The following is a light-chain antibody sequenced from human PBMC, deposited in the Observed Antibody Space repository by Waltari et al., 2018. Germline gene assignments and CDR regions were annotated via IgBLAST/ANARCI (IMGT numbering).Light chain of an antibody. V-gene: IGKV1-39*01. CDR1: QTITNY. J-gene: IGKJ1*01. CDR3: QQTYITPRT. Sequence: DIQMNQLPPPLSASVEDRVTLTCRASQTITNYLNWYQQKSGKAPRLLIYGASNLQGGVPSRFRGSGSGTDFTLTISNLQPEDFATYYCQQTYITPRTFGQGTKVEIK. CDR2: GAS.